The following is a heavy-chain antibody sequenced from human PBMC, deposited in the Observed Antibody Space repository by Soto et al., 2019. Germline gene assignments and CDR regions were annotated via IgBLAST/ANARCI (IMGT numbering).Heavy chain of an antibody. CDR3: ARDLHDYVSFRFDP. CDR1: GFNFSSYS. D-gene: IGHD3-16*01. CDR2: ISRSSSYI. J-gene: IGHJ5*02. V-gene: IGHV3-21*01. Sequence: GGSLRLSCAASGFNFSSYSVNWVRQAPGKGLEWVSSISRSSSYIYYADSVKGRFTISRDNAKNSLYLQMNSLRAEDTAVYYCARDLHDYVSFRFDPWGQGTLVTVSS.